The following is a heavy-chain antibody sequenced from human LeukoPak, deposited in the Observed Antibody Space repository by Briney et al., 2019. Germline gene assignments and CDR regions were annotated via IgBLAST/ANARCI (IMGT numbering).Heavy chain of an antibody. J-gene: IGHJ4*02. CDR1: GFTFSSYS. D-gene: IGHD2-2*01. Sequence: GGSLRLSCAASGFTFSSYSMNWVRQAPGKGLEWISSISSSSSYIYYADSVKGRFTISRDNAKNSLYLQMNSLRAEDTAVYYCARRHPYCSSNSFLDPALDYWGQGTLVTVSS. V-gene: IGHV3-21*01. CDR2: ISSSSSYI. CDR3: ARRHPYCSSNSFLDPALDY.